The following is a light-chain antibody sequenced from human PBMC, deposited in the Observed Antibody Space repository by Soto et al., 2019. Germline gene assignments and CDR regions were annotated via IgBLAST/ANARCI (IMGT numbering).Light chain of an antibody. J-gene: IGKJ1*01. V-gene: IGKV3-20*01. CDR1: PTISSSY. Sequence: EIVLTQSPGTLSLSPGERATLSCRASPTISSSYLAWYQQKPGQAPRLLIYGTSNRATGIPDRISGSRSGTEFTLTISSLQSEDFGVYYCQQFDDWPTFGQGTKVDI. CDR3: QQFDDWPT. CDR2: GTS.